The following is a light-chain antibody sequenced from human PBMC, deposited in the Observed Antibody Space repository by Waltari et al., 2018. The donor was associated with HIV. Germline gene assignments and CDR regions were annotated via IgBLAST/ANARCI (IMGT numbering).Light chain of an antibody. CDR3: QSADTTGSLYV. V-gene: IGLV3-25*03. Sequence: SYDLTQPPSVSVSPGQTARITCSGNALPKQYAYWYQQKPGQAPVLLIYKDSERPSGIPERVSGSSSGTTVTLTISGVQAEDVADYYCQSADTTGSLYVFGTGTKVTV. CDR2: KDS. CDR1: ALPKQY. J-gene: IGLJ1*01.